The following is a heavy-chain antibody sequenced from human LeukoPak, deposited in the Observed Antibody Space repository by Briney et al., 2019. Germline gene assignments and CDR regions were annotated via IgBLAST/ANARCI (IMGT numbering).Heavy chain of an antibody. D-gene: IGHD4-17*01. CDR3: ARDSPMTTVYWFDP. Sequence: ASVKVSCKASGYTFTGYYMHWVRQAPGQGLEWMGWINPNSGGTNYAQKFQGRVTMTRDTSISTAYMELSRLRSDDTAVYYCARDSPMTTVYWFDPWGQGTLVTVSS. CDR2: INPNSGGT. J-gene: IGHJ5*02. V-gene: IGHV1-2*02. CDR1: GYTFTGYY.